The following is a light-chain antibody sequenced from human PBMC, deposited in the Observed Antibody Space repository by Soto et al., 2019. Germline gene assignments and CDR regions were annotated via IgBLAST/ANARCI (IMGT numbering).Light chain of an antibody. CDR2: EVN. CDR3: SSYTSSSTPYV. J-gene: IGLJ1*01. CDR1: SSDIGGYNY. V-gene: IGLV2-14*01. Sequence: QSALTQPASVSGSPGQSITISCTGTSSDIGGYNYVSWYQQHPGKAPKLMIYEVNNRPSGVSDRFSGFKSGNTASLTISGLQAEDEADYYCSSYTSSSTPYVFGTGTNLTVL.